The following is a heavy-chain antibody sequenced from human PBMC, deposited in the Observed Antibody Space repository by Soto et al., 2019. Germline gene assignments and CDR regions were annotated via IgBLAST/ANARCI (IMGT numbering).Heavy chain of an antibody. CDR3: AHRATMTSFGLIIDNGIWFDP. J-gene: IGHJ5*02. CDR1: GFSLSTSGAA. Sequence: QINLIESGPTLVKPTQTLTLTCTFSGFSLSTSGAAVGWVRQPPGRALEWLALIYWDGDKRYNASLGNRLTNTKDTSMNQVVLTLTNVDPADTATYYCAHRATMTSFGLIIDNGIWFDPWGQGTRVIVSS. D-gene: IGHD3-22*01. CDR2: IYWDGDK. V-gene: IGHV2-5*02.